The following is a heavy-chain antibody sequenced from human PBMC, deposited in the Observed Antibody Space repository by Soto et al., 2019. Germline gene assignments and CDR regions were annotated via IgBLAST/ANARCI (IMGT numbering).Heavy chain of an antibody. Sequence: GGSLRLSCTASGFTFGDYAMSWFRQAPGKGLEWVGFIRSKAYGGTTEYAASVKGRFTISRDDSKSIAYLQMNSLKTEDTAVYYCTREVVVVAETRLVNGFVPWGQGPLVTVSS. D-gene: IGHD2-15*01. CDR1: GFTFGDYA. V-gene: IGHV3-49*03. CDR2: IRSKAYGGTT. CDR3: TREVVVVAETRLVNGFVP. J-gene: IGHJ5*02.